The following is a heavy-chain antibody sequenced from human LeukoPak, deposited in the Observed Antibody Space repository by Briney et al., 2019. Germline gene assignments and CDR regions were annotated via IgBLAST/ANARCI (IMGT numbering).Heavy chain of an antibody. J-gene: IGHJ6*02. CDR3: ARRRDYYDYGMDV. V-gene: IGHV3-66*02. Sequence: PGGSLRLSCAASGFTVSSNYTSWVRQAPGKGLGWVSVIYSGGSTYYADSVKGRFTISRDNSKNTLYLQMNSLRAEDTAVYYCARRRDYYDYGMDVWGQGTTVTVSS. CDR1: GFTVSSNY. CDR2: IYSGGST.